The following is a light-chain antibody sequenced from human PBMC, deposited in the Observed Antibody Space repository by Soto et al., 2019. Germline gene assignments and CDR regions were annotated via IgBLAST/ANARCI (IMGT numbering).Light chain of an antibody. Sequence: DIQMTQSPSSLSASVGDRVTITCRASQSISSYLSWYQQRPGKAPKLLIYAASSLQSGVPSRFSGRGYGTDFTLTSSSLQPEDFATYYCQQSSKTPFTFGPGTKVDAK. CDR2: AAS. V-gene: IGKV1-39*01. J-gene: IGKJ3*01. CDR1: QSISSY. CDR3: QQSSKTPFT.